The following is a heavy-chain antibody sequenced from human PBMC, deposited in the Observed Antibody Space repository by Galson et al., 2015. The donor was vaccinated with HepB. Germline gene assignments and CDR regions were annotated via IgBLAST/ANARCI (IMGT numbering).Heavy chain of an antibody. CDR1: GFTFSSYN. J-gene: IGHJ4*02. CDR3: ASLRGQSDSGDY. D-gene: IGHD4-17*01. CDR2: ISSSSSYI. V-gene: IGHV3-21*01. Sequence: SLRLSCAASGFTFSSYNMNWVRQAPGKGLEWVSSISSSSSYIFYADSVKGRFTISRDNAKNSLYLQMNSLRAEDTAVYYCASLRGQSDSGDYWGQGTLVTVSS.